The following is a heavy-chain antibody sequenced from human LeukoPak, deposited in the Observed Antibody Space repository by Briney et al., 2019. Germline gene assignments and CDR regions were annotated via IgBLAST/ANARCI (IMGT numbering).Heavy chain of an antibody. J-gene: IGHJ4*02. Sequence: SETLSLTSTVSGASISNYYWSWSRQPPGKGLEWIGYIHYTGSAHYNPSLMSRVTISVDTSKTQFSLRLTSVTAADTAVYYCTRGPGAASVWGQGTLVTVSS. CDR3: TRGPGAASV. CDR2: IHYTGSA. D-gene: IGHD7-27*01. V-gene: IGHV4-59*01. CDR1: GASISNYY.